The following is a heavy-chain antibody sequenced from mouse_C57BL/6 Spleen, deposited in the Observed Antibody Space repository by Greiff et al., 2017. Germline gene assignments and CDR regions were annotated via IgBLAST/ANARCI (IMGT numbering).Heavy chain of an antibody. V-gene: IGHV3-6*01. CDR2: ISYDGSN. J-gene: IGHJ1*03. D-gene: IGHD1-1*01. CDR3: ARGGYGSSYWYFDV. Sequence: DVQLQESGPGLVKPSQSLSLTCSVTGYSITSGYYWNWIRQFPGNKLEWMGYISYDGSNNYNPSLKNRISITRDTSKNQFFLKLNSVTTEDTATYYCARGGYGSSYWYFDVWGTGTTVTVSS. CDR1: GYSITSGYY.